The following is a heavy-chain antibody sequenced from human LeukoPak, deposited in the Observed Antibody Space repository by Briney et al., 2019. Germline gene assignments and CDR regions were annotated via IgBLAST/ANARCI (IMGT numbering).Heavy chain of an antibody. CDR1: GGSVSSGSYY. Sequence: SETLSLTCTVSGGSVSSGSYYWSWIRQPPGKGLEWIGYIYYSGRTNYNPSLKSRVTISVDTSKNQFSLKLSSVTAADTAVYYCARARSFDYWGQGTLVTVSS. V-gene: IGHV4-61*01. J-gene: IGHJ4*02. CDR2: IYYSGRT. CDR3: ARARSFDY.